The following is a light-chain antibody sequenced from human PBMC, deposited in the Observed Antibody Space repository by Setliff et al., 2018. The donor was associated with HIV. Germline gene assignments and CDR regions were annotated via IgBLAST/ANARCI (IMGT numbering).Light chain of an antibody. Sequence: QSALAQPASVSGSPGQSITISCTGTSSDIGAYNYVSWYQQHPGKAPKLMIYDVNKRPSGVPDRFSGSKSGKMASLTISGLQAEDEADYYCCSYAGSSYVFGTGTKV. CDR2: DVN. CDR1: SSDIGAYNY. V-gene: IGLV2-11*01. CDR3: CSYAGSSYV. J-gene: IGLJ1*01.